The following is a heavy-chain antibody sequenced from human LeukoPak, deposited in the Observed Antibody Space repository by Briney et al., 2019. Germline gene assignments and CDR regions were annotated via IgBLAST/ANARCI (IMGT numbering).Heavy chain of an antibody. CDR3: ARSRGAAGSNDAFDI. CDR2: ISSSSSYI. D-gene: IGHD6-13*01. CDR1: GFTFSSYS. Sequence: GGSLRLSCAASGFTFSSYSMNWVRKAPGKGLEWVSSISSSSSYIYYADSVKGRFTISRDNAKNSLYLQMNSLRAEDTAVYYCARSRGAAGSNDAFDIWGQGTMVTVSS. J-gene: IGHJ3*02. V-gene: IGHV3-21*01.